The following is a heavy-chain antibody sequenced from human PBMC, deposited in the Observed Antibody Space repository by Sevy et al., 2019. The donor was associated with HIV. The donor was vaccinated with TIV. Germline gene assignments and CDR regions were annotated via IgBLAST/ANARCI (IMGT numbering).Heavy chain of an antibody. CDR3: AKDGPPYYTSGSYMYYFDY. CDR2: ISYDGSDK. V-gene: IGHV3-30*18. CDR1: GFTFSSFG. J-gene: IGHJ4*02. Sequence: GSLRLSCAASGFTFSSFGMHWVRQVPGKGLEWVSFISYDGSDKRYVDSVKGRFTISRDSSKNTLYLQMNSLRGGDTTVYYCAKDGPPYYTSGSYMYYFDYWGQGALVTVSS. D-gene: IGHD3-10*01.